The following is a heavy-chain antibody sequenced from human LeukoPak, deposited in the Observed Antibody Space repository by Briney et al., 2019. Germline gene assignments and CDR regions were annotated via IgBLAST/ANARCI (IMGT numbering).Heavy chain of an antibody. CDR1: GGTFSSYA. V-gene: IGHV1-69*04. CDR2: IIPILGIA. Sequence: SVKVSCEASGGTFSSYAISWVRQAPGQGLEWMGRIIPILGIANYAQKFQGRVTITADKSTSTAYMELSSLRSEDTAVYYCARGLHSGIFGLGDYWGQGTLVTVSS. D-gene: IGHD3-3*01. CDR3: ARGLHSGIFGLGDY. J-gene: IGHJ4*02.